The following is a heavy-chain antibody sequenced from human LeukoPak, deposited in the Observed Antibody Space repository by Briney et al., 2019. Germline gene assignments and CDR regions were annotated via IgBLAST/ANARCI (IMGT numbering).Heavy chain of an antibody. CDR3: AKDPTYYDSSVVDY. J-gene: IGHJ4*02. D-gene: IGHD3-22*01. CDR2: ISGSGGST. CDR1: GFTFSSYA. Sequence: GGSLRLSCAASGFTFSSYAMSWVRRAPGKGLEWVSAISGSGGSTYYADSVKGRFTISRDNSKNTLYLQMNSLRAEDTAVYYCAKDPTYYDSSVVDYWGQGTLVTVSS. V-gene: IGHV3-23*01.